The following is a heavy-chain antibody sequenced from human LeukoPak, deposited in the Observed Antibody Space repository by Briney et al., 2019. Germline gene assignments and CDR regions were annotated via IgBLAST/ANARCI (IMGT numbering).Heavy chain of an antibody. CDR1: GFTFSIYN. V-gene: IGHV3-21*01. CDR3: ARGAADGYNYFFYYYMDV. CDR2: ISSDSAYI. D-gene: IGHD5-24*01. Sequence: GGSLRLSCAASGFTFSIYNMNWVRQAPGKGLEWVSSISSDSAYIYNADSMKGRFTISRDNTRNSLYLQMSSLRAEDTAVYYCARGAADGYNYFFYYYMDVWGKGTTVTVSS. J-gene: IGHJ6*03.